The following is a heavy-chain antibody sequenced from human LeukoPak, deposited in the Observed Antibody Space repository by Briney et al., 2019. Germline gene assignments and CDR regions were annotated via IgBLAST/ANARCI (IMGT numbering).Heavy chain of an antibody. Sequence: SVKVSCKASGGTFSSYAISWVRQAPGQGLEWMGRIIPIFGTANYAQKFQGRVTITTDESTSTAYMELNSLRSEDTAVYYCARSLGYYYDSSGYYPNWFDPWGQGTLVTVSS. CDR3: ARSLGYYYDSSGYYPNWFDP. J-gene: IGHJ5*02. CDR2: IIPIFGTA. CDR1: GGTFSSYA. D-gene: IGHD3-22*01. V-gene: IGHV1-69*05.